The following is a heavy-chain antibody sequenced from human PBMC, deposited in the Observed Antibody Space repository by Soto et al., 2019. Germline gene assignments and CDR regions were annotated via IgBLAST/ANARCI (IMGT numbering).Heavy chain of an antibody. CDR1: GFTFSSYG. CDR3: AKAPLRSIAAVDY. V-gene: IGHV3-30*18. Sequence: LGRSCTASGFTFSSYGMHWVRQAPGKGLEWVAVISYDGSNKYYADSVKGRFTISRDNSKNTLYLQMNSLRAEDTAVYYCAKAPLRSIAAVDYWGQGTLVTVSS. D-gene: IGHD6-6*01. J-gene: IGHJ4*02. CDR2: ISYDGSNK.